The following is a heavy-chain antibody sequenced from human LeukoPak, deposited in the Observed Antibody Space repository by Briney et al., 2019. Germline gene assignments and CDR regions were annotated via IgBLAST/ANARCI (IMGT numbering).Heavy chain of an antibody. CDR2: INYSGRT. D-gene: IGHD1-26*01. CDR3: ARGTEVVGATYFYGYYYYYYMDV. J-gene: IGHJ6*03. CDR1: GGSISSGSYY. Sequence: SSETLSLTCTVSGGSISSGSYYWAWIRQPPGRGLEWIGSINYSGRTYYTPSLKSRVTISVDTSKNQFSLKLSSVTAADTAVYYCARGTEVVGATYFYGYYYYYYMDVWGKGTTVTVSS. V-gene: IGHV4-39*01.